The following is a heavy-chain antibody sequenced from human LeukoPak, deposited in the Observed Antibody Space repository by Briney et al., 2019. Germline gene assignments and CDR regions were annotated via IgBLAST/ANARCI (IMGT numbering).Heavy chain of an antibody. D-gene: IGHD5-18*01. V-gene: IGHV4-59*01. CDR1: GGSIGPYY. J-gene: IGHJ5*02. Sequence: SETLSLTCTVSGGSIGPYYWSWIRQPPGKGLEWIGYVHKYGSANYNPSLKSRVTMSVDTSKNQVSLTLRSVSRADTAMYYCARAPGYSFGPNNCFDPWGQGTLVTVSS. CDR3: ARAPGYSFGPNNCFDP. CDR2: VHKYGSA.